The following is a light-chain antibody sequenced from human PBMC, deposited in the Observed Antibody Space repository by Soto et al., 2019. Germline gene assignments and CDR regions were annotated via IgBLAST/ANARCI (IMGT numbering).Light chain of an antibody. Sequence: EIVLTQSPGTLSLSPGERATLSCRASQSINSNYLAWYQLKPGQAPRLLIYGASIRATAIPDRFSGSVSGTDFTLTISRLDPEDFAVYFCQQYGTSPRPFGQGTKVDIK. V-gene: IGKV3-20*01. CDR1: QSINSNY. J-gene: IGKJ1*01. CDR3: QQYGTSPRP. CDR2: GAS.